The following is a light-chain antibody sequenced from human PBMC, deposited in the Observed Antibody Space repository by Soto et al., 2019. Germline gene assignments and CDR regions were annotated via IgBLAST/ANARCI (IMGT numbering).Light chain of an antibody. V-gene: IGKV1-17*01. CDR3: LQHNSYPLT. CDR1: QGIIND. Sequence: DIQMTQSPSSLSASVGARVTITCRASQGIINDLAGYQQKPGKAPKRLIYAASTLQSGVPSRFSGSGSGTEFTLTISSLQPEDFATYYCLQHNSYPLTFGGGTKVEIK. J-gene: IGKJ4*01. CDR2: AAS.